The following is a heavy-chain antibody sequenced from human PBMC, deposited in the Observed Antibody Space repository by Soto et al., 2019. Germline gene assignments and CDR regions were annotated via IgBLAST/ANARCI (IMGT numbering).Heavy chain of an antibody. J-gene: IGHJ4*02. Sequence: EVQLLESGGGLAQPGGSLRLSCAASAFTFSSYAMSWVRQAPGKGLEWVSAVSGSGDSTYYADSVKGRFTISRDNSKNPLYLQMNSLRAVDTAVYYCAKGRASDCPGCTQDYWGQGTLVTVSS. D-gene: IGHD2-21*02. CDR1: AFTFSSYA. V-gene: IGHV3-23*01. CDR2: VSGSGDST. CDR3: AKGRASDCPGCTQDY.